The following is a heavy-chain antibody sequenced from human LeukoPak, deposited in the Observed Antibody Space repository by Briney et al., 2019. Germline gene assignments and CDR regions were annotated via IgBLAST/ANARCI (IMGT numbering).Heavy chain of an antibody. J-gene: IGHJ6*03. CDR1: GYTFTGYY. Sequence: ASVKVSCKASGYTFTGYYMHWVRQAPGQGLEWMGWINPNSGSTNYAQKFQGRVTMTRDTSISTAYMELSRLRSDDTAVYYCARLYCSSTSCKHTGNYYYYYMDVWGKGTTVTVSS. CDR2: INPNSGST. D-gene: IGHD2-2*01. V-gene: IGHV1-2*02. CDR3: ARLYCSSTSCKHTGNYYYYYMDV.